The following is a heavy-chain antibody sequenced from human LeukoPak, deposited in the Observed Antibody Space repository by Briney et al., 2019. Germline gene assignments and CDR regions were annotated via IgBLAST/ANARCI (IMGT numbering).Heavy chain of an antibody. CDR2: INHSGST. Sequence: SETLCLTCAVYGGSFNGYYWSWIRQPPGKGLERIGEINHSGSTNYNPSLKSRVTISVDTSKNQFSLKLSSVTAADTAVYYCARVAIAAAGTSYAFDIWGQGTMVTVSS. J-gene: IGHJ3*02. CDR1: GGSFNGYY. CDR3: ARVAIAAAGTSYAFDI. D-gene: IGHD6-13*01. V-gene: IGHV4-34*01.